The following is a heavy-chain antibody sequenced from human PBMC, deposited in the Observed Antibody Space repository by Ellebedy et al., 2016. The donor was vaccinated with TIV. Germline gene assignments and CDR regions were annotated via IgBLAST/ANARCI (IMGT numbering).Heavy chain of an antibody. J-gene: IGHJ6*02. CDR2: VKEDGNEQ. Sequence: GESLKISCAASGFNFRGYWMGWVRQAPGKGLEWVANVKEDGNEQYYVDSVKGRFTISRDNAKNSLYLQMNSLRAEDTAVYYCVRDICTAPGYGMDVWGQGTTVTVAS. V-gene: IGHV3-7*03. D-gene: IGHD2-8*02. CDR3: VRDICTAPGYGMDV. CDR1: GFNFRGYW.